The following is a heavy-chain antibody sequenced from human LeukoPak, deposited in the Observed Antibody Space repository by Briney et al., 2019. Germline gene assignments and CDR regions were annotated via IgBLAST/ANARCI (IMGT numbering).Heavy chain of an antibody. CDR1: GGSISSSSYY. V-gene: IGHV4-39*01. CDR3: ARASSVLYWWLDGVY. CDR2: IYYSGST. Sequence: PSETLSLTCTVSGGSISSSSYYWGWIRQPPGKGLEWIGSIYYSGSTYYNPSLKSRVTISVDTSTNQFSLKLSSVTAADTAVYYCARASSVLYWWLDGVYWGQGTLVTVSS. D-gene: IGHD2-8*02. J-gene: IGHJ4*02.